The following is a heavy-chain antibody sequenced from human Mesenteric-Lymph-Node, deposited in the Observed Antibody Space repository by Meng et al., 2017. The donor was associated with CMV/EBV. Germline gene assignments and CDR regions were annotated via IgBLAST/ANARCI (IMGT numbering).Heavy chain of an antibody. CDR2: IYHSAST. CDR3: ARDRGGYGVFDY. D-gene: IGHD4-17*01. CDR1: GGSISSRNW. J-gene: IGHJ4*02. Sequence: AVCGGSISSRNWWNWVRQPPGKGLEWIGEIYHSASTNYNPSLKSRVTISVGKSKHEFSLRLRSVTAADTAVYYCARDRGGYGVFDYWGQGTLVTVSS. V-gene: IGHV4-4*02.